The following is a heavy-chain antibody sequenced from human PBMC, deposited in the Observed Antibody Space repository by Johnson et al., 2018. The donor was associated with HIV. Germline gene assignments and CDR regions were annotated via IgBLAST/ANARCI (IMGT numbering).Heavy chain of an antibody. CDR1: GFTFNNAW. J-gene: IGHJ3*02. D-gene: IGHD6-13*01. Sequence: MHLVESGGGLVKPGGSLRLSCAASGFTFNNAWMSWVRQAPGKGLEWLGRIRSKTDGGTTDYADPVKGRFTISRDDLKNTLYLQMNSLKSEDTAVYYCTALWAAAGDAFDIWGQGTMVTVSS. V-gene: IGHV3-15*01. CDR2: IRSKTDGGTT. CDR3: TALWAAAGDAFDI.